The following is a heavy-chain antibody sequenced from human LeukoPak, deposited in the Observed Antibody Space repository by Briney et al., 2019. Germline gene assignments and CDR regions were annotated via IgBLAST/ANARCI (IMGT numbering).Heavy chain of an antibody. CDR2: ISSSSSYI. Sequence: GGSLRLSCAASGFTFSSYSMNWVRQAPGKGLEWVSSISSSSSYIYYADSVKGRFTISRDNAKNSLYLQMNSLRAEDTAVYYCARDPPVIAAAGTGGNGGAFDIWGQGTMVTVSS. CDR1: GFTFSSYS. V-gene: IGHV3-21*01. J-gene: IGHJ3*02. D-gene: IGHD6-13*01. CDR3: ARDPPVIAAAGTGGNGGAFDI.